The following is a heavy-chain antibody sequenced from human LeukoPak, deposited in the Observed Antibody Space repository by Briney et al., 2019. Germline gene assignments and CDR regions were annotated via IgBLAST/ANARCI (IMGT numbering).Heavy chain of an antibody. V-gene: IGHV6-1*01. Sequence: PSQTLSLTCAISGDSVSSNSAAWNWIRQSPSRGLEWLGRTYYRSKWYNDYAVSVKSRITTNPDTSKNQFSLQLNSVTPEDTAVYYCAREPDYYGSGRFDAFDIWGQGTMVTVSS. D-gene: IGHD3-10*01. CDR3: AREPDYYGSGRFDAFDI. J-gene: IGHJ3*02. CDR2: TYYRSKWYN. CDR1: GDSVSSNSAA.